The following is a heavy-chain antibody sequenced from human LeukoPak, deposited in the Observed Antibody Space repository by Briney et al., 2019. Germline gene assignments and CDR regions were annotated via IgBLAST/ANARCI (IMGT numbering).Heavy chain of an antibody. J-gene: IGHJ4*02. CDR1: GFTFDDYA. Sequence: PGGSLRLSCAASGFTFDDYAMHWVRQAPGKGLEWVSGISWNSGSIGYADSVKGRFTISRDNAKNSLYLQMNSLRAEDTALYYCAKVISGYSSSWDFDYWGQGTLVTVSS. CDR3: AKVISGYSSSWDFDY. CDR2: ISWNSGSI. D-gene: IGHD6-13*01. V-gene: IGHV3-9*01.